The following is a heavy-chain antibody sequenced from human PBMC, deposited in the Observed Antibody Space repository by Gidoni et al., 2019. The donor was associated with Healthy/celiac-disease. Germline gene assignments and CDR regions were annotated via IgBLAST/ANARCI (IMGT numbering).Heavy chain of an antibody. Sequence: GGGLVQPGGSLRLSCAASRFTFNDYWMNWVRQTPGKGLEWVANIKQDGSEKYYVDSVKGRFTISRDNAKNSLYLQMNSLRAEDTAVYYCTRSYLGWWTSFDYWGQGTLVTVSS. J-gene: IGHJ4*02. D-gene: IGHD2-21*01. CDR3: TRSYLGWWTSFDY. CDR1: RFTFNDYW. V-gene: IGHV3-7*01. CDR2: IKQDGSEK.